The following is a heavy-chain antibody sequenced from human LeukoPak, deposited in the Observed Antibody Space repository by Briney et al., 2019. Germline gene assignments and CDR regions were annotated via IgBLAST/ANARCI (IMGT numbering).Heavy chain of an antibody. Sequence: SETLSLTCTVSGGSISSSSYYWGWIRQPPGKGLEWIGSIYYSGSTYYNPSLKSRVTISVDTSKNQFSLKLSSVTAADTAVYYCARQVVLEMATIGWGQGTLVTVSS. V-gene: IGHV4-39*01. CDR2: IYYSGST. J-gene: IGHJ4*02. CDR3: ARQVVLEMATIG. D-gene: IGHD5-24*01. CDR1: GGSISSSSYY.